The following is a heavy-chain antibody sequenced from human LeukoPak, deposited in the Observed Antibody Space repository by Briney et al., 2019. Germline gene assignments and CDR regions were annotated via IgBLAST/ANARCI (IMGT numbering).Heavy chain of an antibody. CDR2: ITSSSDTI. J-gene: IGHJ4*02. CDR1: GFTFNTYN. CDR3: ARDHYSRNDY. Sequence: GGSLRLSCAASGFTFNTYNMNWVRQAPGKGLEWVAYITSSSDTIYYADSVKGRFTISRDNAKNSLYLQMNGLRAEDTAVYYCARDHYSRNDYWGQGTLVTVSS. V-gene: IGHV3-48*01. D-gene: IGHD4-11*01.